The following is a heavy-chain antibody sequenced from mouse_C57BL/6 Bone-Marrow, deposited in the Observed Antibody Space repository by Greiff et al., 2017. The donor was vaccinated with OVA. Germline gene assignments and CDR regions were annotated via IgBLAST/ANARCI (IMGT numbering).Heavy chain of an antibody. CDR3: TRVDGYYEGFDY. V-gene: IGHV5-9-1*02. Sequence: EVHLVESGAGLVKPGGSLKLSCAASGFTFSSYAMSWVRQTPEKRLEWVAYISSGGDYIYYADTVKGRFTISRDNARNTLYLQMSSLKSEDTAMYYCTRVDGYYEGFDYWGQGTTLTVSS. CDR1: GFTFSSYA. CDR2: ISSGGDYI. D-gene: IGHD2-3*01. J-gene: IGHJ2*01.